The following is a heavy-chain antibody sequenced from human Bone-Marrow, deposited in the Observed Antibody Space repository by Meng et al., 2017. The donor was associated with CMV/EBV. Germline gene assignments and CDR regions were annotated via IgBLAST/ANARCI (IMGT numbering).Heavy chain of an antibody. CDR1: GFTFSSYA. Sequence: GESLKISCAASGFTFSSYAMHWVRQAPGKGLEWVAVISYDGSNKYYADSVKGRLTISRDNSKNTLYLQMNSLRAEDTAVYYCARVKKGPKRYCSSTSCYTGAFDIWGHGTMVTVSS. J-gene: IGHJ3*02. CDR3: ARVKKGPKRYCSSTSCYTGAFDI. V-gene: IGHV3-30-3*01. D-gene: IGHD2-2*02. CDR2: ISYDGSNK.